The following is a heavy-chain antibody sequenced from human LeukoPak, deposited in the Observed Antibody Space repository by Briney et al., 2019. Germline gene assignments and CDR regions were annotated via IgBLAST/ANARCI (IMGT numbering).Heavy chain of an antibody. V-gene: IGHV4-34*01. D-gene: IGHD3-3*01. CDR2: INHSGST. Sequence: SETLSLTCAVYGGSFSGYYWSWIRQPPGKGLEWIGEINHSGSTNYNPSLKSRVTISVDTSKNQFSLKLSSVTAADTAVYYCALSAYDFWSGYLSFDYWGQGTLVTVSS. CDR1: GGSFSGYY. J-gene: IGHJ4*02. CDR3: ALSAYDFWSGYLSFDY.